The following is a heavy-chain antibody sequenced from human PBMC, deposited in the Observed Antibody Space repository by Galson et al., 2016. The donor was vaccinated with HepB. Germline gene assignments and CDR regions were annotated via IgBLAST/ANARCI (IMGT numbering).Heavy chain of an antibody. CDR3: ARDPRDGHFDF. CDR1: GFSISGYN. V-gene: IGHV3-30-3*01. Sequence: SLRLSCAASGFSISGYNMHWVRQAPGKGLEWVTLLSYDGDRDFYTDSVKGRFTVSRDGSKNTLYLQLSSLRPEDTAVYYCARDPRDGHFDFWGQGTLVTVSS. J-gene: IGHJ4*02. CDR2: LSYDGDRD. D-gene: IGHD4-17*01.